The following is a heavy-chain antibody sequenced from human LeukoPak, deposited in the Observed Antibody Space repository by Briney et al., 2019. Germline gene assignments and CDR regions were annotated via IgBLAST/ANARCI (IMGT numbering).Heavy chain of an antibody. J-gene: IGHJ4*02. CDR1: GFTFSDYY. V-gene: IGHV3-11*06. CDR2: ISSSSSFT. CDR3: ARDLFSGYDPRTFDL. D-gene: IGHD5-12*01. Sequence: GGSLRLSCAASGFTFSDYYMSWMRQAPGKGLEWLSRISSSSSFTHNADSVEGRFTISRDNAKNSLYLQMNSLRAEDTALYYCARDLFSGYDPRTFDLWGQGTLVTVSS.